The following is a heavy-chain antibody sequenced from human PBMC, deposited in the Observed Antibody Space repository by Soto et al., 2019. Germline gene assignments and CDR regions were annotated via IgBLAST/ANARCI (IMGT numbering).Heavy chain of an antibody. Sequence: QVQLVESGGGVVQPGRSLRLSCAASGLTFSSYGMHWVRQAPGKGLEWVAVISYDGSNKYYADSVKGRFTISRDNSKNTLYLQMNSLRAEDTAVYYCAKGRGYVFGYFDYWGQGTLVTVSS. J-gene: IGHJ4*02. CDR3: AKGRGYVFGYFDY. D-gene: IGHD5-18*01. V-gene: IGHV3-30*18. CDR1: GLTFSSYG. CDR2: ISYDGSNK.